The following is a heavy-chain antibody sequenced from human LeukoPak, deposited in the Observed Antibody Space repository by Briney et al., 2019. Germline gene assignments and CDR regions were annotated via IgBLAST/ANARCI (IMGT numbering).Heavy chain of an antibody. V-gene: IGHV3-30-3*01. CDR3: ARSGGLQKFDY. Sequence: PGGSLRLSCAASEFTCSNYAVHWVRQAPGKGLQWVAVISYDGNTIHYADSVKGRFTISRDTSKNTLYLQMNSLRTEDTAVYYCARSGGLQKFDYWGQGTLVTVSS. D-gene: IGHD4-11*01. CDR1: EFTCSNYA. CDR2: ISYDGNTI. J-gene: IGHJ4*02.